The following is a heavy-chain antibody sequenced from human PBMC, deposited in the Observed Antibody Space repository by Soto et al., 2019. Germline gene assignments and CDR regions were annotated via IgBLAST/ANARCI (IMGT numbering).Heavy chain of an antibody. J-gene: IGHJ4*02. CDR1: GFTFYDYA. D-gene: IGHD1-7*01. Sequence: SLRLSCAASGFTFYDYAMHWVRPAPGKGLEWVSGISWNSCSIGYADSVKGRFTISRDNAKNSLYLQMNSLRAEDTALYYCAKDSHHNWNYVFDYWGQGTLVTVSS. CDR3: AKDSHHNWNYVFDY. V-gene: IGHV3-9*01. CDR2: ISWNSCSI.